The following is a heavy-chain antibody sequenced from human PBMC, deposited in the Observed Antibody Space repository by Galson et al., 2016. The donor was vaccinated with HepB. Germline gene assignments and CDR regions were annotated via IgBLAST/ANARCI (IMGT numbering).Heavy chain of an antibody. CDR2: IFSGDAK. J-gene: IGHJ3*02. Sequence: LRLSCAASGFSVSGKYMSWARQAPGKGLEWVSAIFSGDAKYYRDSVTGRFTISRDRSKNNLYLQMNNRRVEDTAIYSCKGYSDPFDIWGQRTMVPVSS. V-gene: IGHV3-53*01. D-gene: IGHD3-22*01. CDR1: GFSVSGKY. CDR3: KGYSDPFDI.